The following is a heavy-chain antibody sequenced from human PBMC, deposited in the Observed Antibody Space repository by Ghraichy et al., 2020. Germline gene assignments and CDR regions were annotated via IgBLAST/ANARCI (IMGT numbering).Heavy chain of an antibody. Sequence: SETLSLTCSVSGDSVSNRKFYWAWIRQAPGKGLEWIWSTSYRGATYYNPSLESRVVVSVDTSKNTFSLKMNYVTATDTAVYYCARRLAAAGGGNEYFQDWGQGALVIVSS. CDR3: ARRLAAAGGGNEYFQD. CDR2: TSYRGAT. J-gene: IGHJ1*01. D-gene: IGHD6-13*01. CDR1: GDSVSNRKFY. V-gene: IGHV4-39*02.